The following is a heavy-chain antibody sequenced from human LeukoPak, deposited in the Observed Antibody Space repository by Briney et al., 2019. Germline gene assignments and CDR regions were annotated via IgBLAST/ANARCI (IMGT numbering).Heavy chain of an antibody. D-gene: IGHD3-16*01. V-gene: IGHV3-43*02. CDR1: GFTFYDYA. CDR3: AKDLSVGGPTYYFDY. CDR2: ISGDGGST. Sequence: GGSLRLSCAASGFTFYDYAMHWGRQAPGKGLEWVSLISGDGGSTYYADSVKGGFTISRDNSKNSLYLQMNSLRTEDTALYYCAKDLSVGGPTYYFDYWGQGTLVTVSS. J-gene: IGHJ4*02.